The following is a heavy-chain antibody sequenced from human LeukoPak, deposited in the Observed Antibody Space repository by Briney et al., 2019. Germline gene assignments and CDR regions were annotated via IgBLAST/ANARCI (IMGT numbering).Heavy chain of an antibody. Sequence: GGSLRLSCAASGFTFSSYGMHWVRQAPGKGLEWVAVISYDGSNKYYADSVKGRFTISRDNSKNTLYLQMNSPRAEDTAVYYCAGGKYFDYWGQGTLVTVSS. CDR2: ISYDGSNK. J-gene: IGHJ4*02. V-gene: IGHV3-30*03. CDR1: GFTFSSYG. D-gene: IGHD1-26*01. CDR3: AGGKYFDY.